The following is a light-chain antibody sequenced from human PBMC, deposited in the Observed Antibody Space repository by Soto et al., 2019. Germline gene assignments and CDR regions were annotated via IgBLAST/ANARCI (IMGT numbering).Light chain of an antibody. CDR3: SSYAGGNNLV. J-gene: IGLJ2*01. Sequence: QSALTQPPSASGSPGQSVTISCTGTSSNVGGYNFVSWYQQHPGKAPKLMIYEVSKRPSGVPDRFSGSKSGNTASLTVSGLQAEEEADYYCSSYAGGNNLVFGGGTKLTVL. CDR2: EVS. CDR1: SSNVGGYNF. V-gene: IGLV2-8*01.